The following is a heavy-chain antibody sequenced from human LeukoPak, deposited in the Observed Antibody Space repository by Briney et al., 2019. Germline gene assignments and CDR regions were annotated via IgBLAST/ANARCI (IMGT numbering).Heavy chain of an antibody. CDR3: ARAFSYDYVWGSYRSHEHLPDY. J-gene: IGHJ4*02. CDR2: MNPNSGNT. CDR1: GYTFTSYD. Sequence: ASVKVSCKXSGYTFTSYDINWVRQATGQGLEGMGWMNPNSGNTGYAQKFQGRVTMTRNTSISTAYMELSSLRSEDTAVYYCARAFSYDYVWGSYRSHEHLPDYWGQGTLVTVSS. D-gene: IGHD3-16*02. V-gene: IGHV1-8*01.